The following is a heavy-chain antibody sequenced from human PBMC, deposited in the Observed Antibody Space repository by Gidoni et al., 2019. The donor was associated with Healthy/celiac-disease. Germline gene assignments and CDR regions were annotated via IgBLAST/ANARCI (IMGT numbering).Heavy chain of an antibody. CDR2: IWYDGSNK. CDR1: GFTFSSYG. Sequence: QVQLVESGGGVVQPGRSLSPSCAASGFTFSSYGMHWVRQAPGKGLEWVAVIWYDGSNKYYADSVKGRFTISRDNSKNTLYLQMNSLRAEDTAVYYCARAFVRSSVDAFDIWGQGTMVTVSS. CDR3: ARAFVRSSVDAFDI. V-gene: IGHV3-33*01. J-gene: IGHJ3*02. D-gene: IGHD3-3*01.